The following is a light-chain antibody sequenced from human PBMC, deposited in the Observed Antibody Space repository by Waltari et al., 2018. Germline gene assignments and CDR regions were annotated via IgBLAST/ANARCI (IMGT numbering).Light chain of an antibody. Sequence: QSVLTQPPSMSGAPGQKVTIPCTGGSSNFGAGYDVHWSQQFPGAAPKLLIFGNTIRAAAVPRRFSGSKAGTAASLAIAGLQCGDEAVYYGQSFDSDLGGSVFGGGTKLTVL. CDR3: QSFDSDLGGSV. CDR1: SSNFGAGYD. V-gene: IGLV1-40*01. J-gene: IGLJ3*02. CDR2: GNT.